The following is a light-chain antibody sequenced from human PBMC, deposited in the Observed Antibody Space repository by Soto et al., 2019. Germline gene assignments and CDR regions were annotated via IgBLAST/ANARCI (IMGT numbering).Light chain of an antibody. CDR3: MQALQNPWT. CDR2: LGS. Sequence: DIVMTQSPLSLPVTPGEPASISCRSSQSLLHSNGNHYLDWYLQKPGQSPQLLIYLGSSRASGVPDRFSGSGSGTDFTLKISRVEADDVGVYYCMQALQNPWTFGQGTKVVIK. CDR1: QSLLHSNGNHY. V-gene: IGKV2-28*01. J-gene: IGKJ1*01.